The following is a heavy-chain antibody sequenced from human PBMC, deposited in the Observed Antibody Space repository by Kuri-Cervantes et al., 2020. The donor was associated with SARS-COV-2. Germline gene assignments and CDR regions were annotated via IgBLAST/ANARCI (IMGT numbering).Heavy chain of an antibody. CDR2: VHTSGST. CDR1: GGSISGYY. V-gene: IGHV4-4*07. J-gene: IGHJ4*02. Sequence: SETLSLTCTVSGGSISGYYWNWIRQPAGKGLEWIGRVHTSGSTNYNPSLKSRVTMSVDTSRNQFSLKLSSVTAADTAVYYCARGGYYYDSSGLFDYWGQGTRVTVSS. CDR3: ARGGYYYDSSGLFDY. D-gene: IGHD3-22*01.